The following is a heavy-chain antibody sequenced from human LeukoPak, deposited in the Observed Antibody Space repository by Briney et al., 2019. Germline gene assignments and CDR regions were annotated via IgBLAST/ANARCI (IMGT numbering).Heavy chain of an antibody. CDR2: INPNSGGT. D-gene: IGHD3-16*02. Sequence: ASVKVSCKASGYTFTGYYMHWVRQAPGQGLEWMGWINPNSGGTNYAQKFQGRVTMTRDTSISTAYMELSRLRSDDTAVYYCARGREITFGGVIVIPDGAFDIRGQGTMVTVSS. V-gene: IGHV1-2*02. CDR3: ARGREITFGGVIVIPDGAFDI. J-gene: IGHJ3*02. CDR1: GYTFTGYY.